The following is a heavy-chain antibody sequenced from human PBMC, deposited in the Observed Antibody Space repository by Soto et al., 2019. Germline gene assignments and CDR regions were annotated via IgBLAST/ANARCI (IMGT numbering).Heavy chain of an antibody. CDR3: ARDGGLPHYYYMDV. V-gene: IGHV1-3*01. Sequence: ASVKVSCKASGYTFTSYAMHWVRQAPGQRLEWMGWINADNGNTNYAQKLQGRVTMTRDTSTSTAYMELRSLRSDDTAVYYCARDGGLPHYYYMDVWGKGTTVTAP. CDR1: GYTFTSYA. D-gene: IGHD3-16*01. J-gene: IGHJ6*03. CDR2: INADNGNT.